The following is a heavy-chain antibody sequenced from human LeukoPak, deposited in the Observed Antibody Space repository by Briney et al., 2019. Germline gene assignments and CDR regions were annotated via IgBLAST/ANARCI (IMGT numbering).Heavy chain of an antibody. V-gene: IGHV3-23*01. D-gene: IGHD3-22*01. CDR2: ISGSGGGT. Sequence: GGSLRLSCAASGFTFSSYAMSWVRQAPEKGLEWVSTISGSGGGTYYADSVKGRFTISRDDSKNTLYLQMNSLRAEDTAVYYCAREGRSYYYDSSGYYSAFDIWGQGTMVTVSS. CDR1: GFTFSSYA. J-gene: IGHJ3*02. CDR3: AREGRSYYYDSSGYYSAFDI.